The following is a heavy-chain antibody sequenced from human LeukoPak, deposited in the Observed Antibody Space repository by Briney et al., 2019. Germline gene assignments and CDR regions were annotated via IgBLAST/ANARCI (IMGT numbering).Heavy chain of an antibody. CDR1: EFTFNNYG. J-gene: IGHJ3*02. V-gene: IGHV3-21*04. Sequence: GGSLRLSCAASEFTFNNYGMSWVRQAPGKVLEWVSSISSSSTYIFYADSVKGRFTISRDDAKNSLYLQMNSLRAEDTALYYCARDQRGSYYVFPDAFDIWGQGTMVTVSS. CDR3: ARDQRGSYYVFPDAFDI. D-gene: IGHD1-26*01. CDR2: ISSSSTYI.